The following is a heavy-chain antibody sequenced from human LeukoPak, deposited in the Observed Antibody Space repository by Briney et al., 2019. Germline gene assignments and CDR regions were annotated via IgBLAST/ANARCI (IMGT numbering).Heavy chain of an antibody. CDR1: GYTFTDQY. V-gene: IGHV1-2*02. Sequence: ASVKVSCKASGYTFTDQYMHWVRQAPEQGLEWMGWINPNSGGTNYAQKFQGRVTMTRDTSINTAHMELSGLRSDDTAVYYCAKDHRESWDDSSGCSDYWGQGTLVTVSS. CDR3: AKDHRESWDDSSGCSDY. J-gene: IGHJ4*02. D-gene: IGHD6-19*01. CDR2: INPNSGGT.